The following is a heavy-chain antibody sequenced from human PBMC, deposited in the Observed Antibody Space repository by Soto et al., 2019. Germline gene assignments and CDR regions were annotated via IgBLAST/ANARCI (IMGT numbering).Heavy chain of an antibody. CDR1: EYTFTGYY. CDR3: ARGGYSGYDKYYYYYGMDV. J-gene: IGHJ6*02. V-gene: IGHV1-2*04. CDR2: INPNSGGT. D-gene: IGHD5-12*01. Sequence: ASVKVSCKASEYTFTGYYMHWVRQAPGQGLEWMGWINPNSGGTNYAQKFQGWVTMTRDTSISTAYMELSRLRSDDTAVYYCARGGYSGYDKYYYYYGMDVWGQGTTVTVSS.